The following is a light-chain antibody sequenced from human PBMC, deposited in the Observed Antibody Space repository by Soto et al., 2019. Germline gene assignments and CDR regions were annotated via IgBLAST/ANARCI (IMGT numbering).Light chain of an antibody. CDR3: LLYSGNTQV. Sequence: QAVVTQEPSLTVSPGGTVTLTCASSTGAVTNTNYPNWFQQKLGQAPKSLIHSTSMKHSWTPARFSGSLIGGKAALTLSTVQHEDEAESYCLLYSGNTQVFGGGTKLTVL. CDR1: TGAVTNTNY. J-gene: IGLJ3*02. V-gene: IGLV7-43*01. CDR2: STS.